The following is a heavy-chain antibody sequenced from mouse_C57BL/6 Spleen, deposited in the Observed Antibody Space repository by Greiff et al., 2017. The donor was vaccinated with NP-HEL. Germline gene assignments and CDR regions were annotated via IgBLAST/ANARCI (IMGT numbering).Heavy chain of an antibody. CDR3: ARDRDSNYYYAMDY. CDR2: ISDGGSYT. J-gene: IGHJ4*01. CDR1: GFTFSSYA. V-gene: IGHV5-4*01. D-gene: IGHD2-5*01. Sequence: EVKLVESGGGLVKPGGSLKLSCAASGFTFSSYAMSWVRQTPEKRLEWVATISDGGSYTYYPDNVKGRFTISRDNAKNNLYLQMSHLKSEDTAMYYCARDRDSNYYYAMDYWGQGTSVTVSS.